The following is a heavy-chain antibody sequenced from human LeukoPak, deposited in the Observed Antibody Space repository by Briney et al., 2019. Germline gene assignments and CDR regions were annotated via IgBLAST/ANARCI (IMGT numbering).Heavy chain of an antibody. J-gene: IGHJ4*02. CDR2: IYISGST. CDR1: GGSISSGFYY. CDR3: ARGGVIPGVYFDY. V-gene: IGHV4-61*02. Sequence: SESLSLTCTVSGGSISSGFYYWSWIRQPAGKGLEWIGRIYISGSTNYNPSLKSRVTISVDTSKNQFSLKLSSVTAADTAVYYCARGGVIPGVYFDYWGQGTLVTVSS. D-gene: IGHD3-10*01.